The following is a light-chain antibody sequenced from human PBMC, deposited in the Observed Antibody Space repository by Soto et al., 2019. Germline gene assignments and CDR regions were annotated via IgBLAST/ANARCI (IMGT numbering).Light chain of an antibody. J-gene: IGLJ3*02. V-gene: IGLV2-8*01. Sequence: QSALTPPPSASGSPGQSVTISCTGTFNDVGGYNYVSWYQQHPGKAPKVIIYEVYKRPSGVPDRFSGSKSGKTASLTVSGLQADDEADYYCSSYVGNNNLEFGVGTKLTVL. CDR2: EVY. CDR3: SSYVGNNNLE. CDR1: FNDVGGYNY.